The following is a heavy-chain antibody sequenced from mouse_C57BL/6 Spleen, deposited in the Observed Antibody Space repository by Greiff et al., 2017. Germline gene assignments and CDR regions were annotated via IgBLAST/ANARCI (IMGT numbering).Heavy chain of an antibody. V-gene: IGHV3-8*01. Sequence: EVKLLESGPGLAKPSQTLSLPCSVTGYSITSDYWNWFRKFPGNKLEYMGYISYSGSTYYNPSLKSRISITRDTSKNQYYLQLNSVTTEDTATYYCARGDGYYKYIDYWGQGTTLTVSS. D-gene: IGHD2-3*01. CDR1: GYSITSDY. J-gene: IGHJ2*01. CDR2: ISYSGST. CDR3: ARGDGYYKYIDY.